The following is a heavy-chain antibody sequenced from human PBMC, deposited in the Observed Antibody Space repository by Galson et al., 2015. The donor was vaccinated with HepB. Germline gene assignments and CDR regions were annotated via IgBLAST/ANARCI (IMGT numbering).Heavy chain of an antibody. D-gene: IGHD5-24*01. CDR1: GYSFTSYW. Sequence: QSGAEVKKPGESLKISCKGSGYSFTSYWIGWVRQMPGKGLEWMGIIYPGDSDTRYSPSFQGQVTISADKSISTAYLQWSSLKASDTAMYYCARFGVRDGYNRGAFDIWGQGTMVTVSS. V-gene: IGHV5-51*01. J-gene: IGHJ3*02. CDR2: IYPGDSDT. CDR3: ARFGVRDGYNRGAFDI.